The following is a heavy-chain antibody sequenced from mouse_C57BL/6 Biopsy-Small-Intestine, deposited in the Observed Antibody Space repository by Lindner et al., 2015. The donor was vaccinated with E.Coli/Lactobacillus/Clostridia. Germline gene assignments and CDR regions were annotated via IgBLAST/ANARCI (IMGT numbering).Heavy chain of an antibody. CDR3: ARYGNLDY. D-gene: IGHD2-1*01. V-gene: IGHV1-4*01. J-gene: IGHJ2*01. CDR1: GYTFTSYT. CDR2: INPSSGYT. Sequence: VQLQESGAELARPGASVKMSCKASGYTFTSYTMHWVKQRPGQGLEWIGYINPSSGYTKYNQKFKDKATLTADKSSSTAYMQLSSLTSEDSAVYYCARYGNLDYWGQGTTLTVSS.